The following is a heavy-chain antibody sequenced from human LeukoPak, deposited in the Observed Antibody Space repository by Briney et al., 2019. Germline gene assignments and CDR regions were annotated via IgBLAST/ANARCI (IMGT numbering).Heavy chain of an antibody. J-gene: IGHJ4*02. CDR3: ARDRGGRSGLDD. Sequence: GGSLRLSCAASVITFSRSWMSWVRQAPGKGLEWVAFIKEDGGEIFYVDSVKGRFTISRDNAENFLYLQMNSLRAEDTAVYYCARDRGGRSGLDDWGQGTLVIVSS. CDR2: IKEDGGEI. CDR1: VITFSRSW. D-gene: IGHD3-16*01. V-gene: IGHV3-7*04.